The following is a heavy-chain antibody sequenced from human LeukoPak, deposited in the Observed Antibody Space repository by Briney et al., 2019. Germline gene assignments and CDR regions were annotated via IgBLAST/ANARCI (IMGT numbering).Heavy chain of an antibody. D-gene: IGHD6-19*01. J-gene: IGHJ4*02. CDR3: ASPVAGNF. Sequence: PSETLSLTCAVYGGSFSGYYWSWIRQPPGKGLEWIGEINHRGSTNYNPSLKSRGTISVDTSKNQFSLKLSSVTAADTAVYYCASPVAGNFWGQGTLVTVSS. V-gene: IGHV4-34*01. CDR1: GGSFSGYY. CDR2: INHRGST.